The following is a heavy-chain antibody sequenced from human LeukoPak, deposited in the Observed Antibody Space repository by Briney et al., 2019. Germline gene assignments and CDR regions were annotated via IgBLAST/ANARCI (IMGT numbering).Heavy chain of an antibody. CDR1: GGTFSNSA. CDR2: IIPSVGLI. J-gene: IGHJ4*02. D-gene: IGHD6-19*01. CDR3: TRGLGSKREDF. Sequence: SVKVSCKASGGTFSNSALCWVRQAPGQGLEWLGRIIPSVGLIHYAQKFQGRGTISADETTTTAFLELTGLRSDDTAVYFCTRGLGSKREDFWGQGTLVTVSS. V-gene: IGHV1-69*04.